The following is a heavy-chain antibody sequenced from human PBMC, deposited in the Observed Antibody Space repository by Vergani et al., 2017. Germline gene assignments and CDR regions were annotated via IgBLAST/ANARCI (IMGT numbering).Heavy chain of an antibody. Sequence: EVQLVESGGGLEQPGRSLRLSCRASGFTFTDYGISWVRQAPGKGLEWVGYVRNKEDGGTPEHAAAVKGRFTISRDDSKAIAYLQMNSLNTEDTAVYYCTKGFPGGSWSTYWGQGTVVAVSS. J-gene: IGHJ4*01. CDR2: VRNKEDGGTP. CDR3: TKGFPGGSWSTY. CDR1: GFTFTDYG. V-gene: IGHV3-49*04. D-gene: IGHD3-16*01.